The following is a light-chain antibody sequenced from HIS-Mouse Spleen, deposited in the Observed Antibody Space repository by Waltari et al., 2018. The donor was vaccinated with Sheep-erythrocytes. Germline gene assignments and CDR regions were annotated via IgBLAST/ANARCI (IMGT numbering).Light chain of an antibody. Sequence: QSALTQPRSVSGSPGQSVTISCTGTSSDVGGYNYVSWSQQHPGKAPKLMIYDVSKRPSGVTDRFSGSKSGNTASLTISGLQAEDEADYYCCSYAGSYTFVVFGGGTKLTVL. CDR1: SSDVGGYNY. CDR2: DVS. CDR3: CSYAGSYTFVV. V-gene: IGLV2-11*01. J-gene: IGLJ2*01.